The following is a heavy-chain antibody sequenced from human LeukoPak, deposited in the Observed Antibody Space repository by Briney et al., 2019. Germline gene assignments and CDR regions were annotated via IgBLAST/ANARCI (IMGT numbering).Heavy chain of an antibody. Sequence: AGGSLRLSCAASGFTFSSYWMHWVRQAPGKGLVWVSRINSDGSSTSYADSVKGRFTISREKAKNTLYLQMNSLRAEDTAVYYCARGGYSSSSNDYWGQGTLVTVSS. D-gene: IGHD6-13*01. CDR2: INSDGSST. V-gene: IGHV3-74*01. CDR1: GFTFSSYW. J-gene: IGHJ4*02. CDR3: ARGGYSSSSNDY.